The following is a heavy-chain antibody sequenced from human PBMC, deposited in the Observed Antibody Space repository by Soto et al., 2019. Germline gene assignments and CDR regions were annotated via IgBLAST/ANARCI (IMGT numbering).Heavy chain of an antibody. Sequence: QVQLQQWGAGLLKPSETLSLTCAVYGGSFSGYYWSWIRQPPGKGLEWIGEINHSGSTNYNPSLKGRGTISVDTAKNQVPPKVSSVTAADTAVYYRAGPSLLFGGQNKDLLGQGTLVTGSS. D-gene: IGHD3-10*02. J-gene: IGHJ5*02. CDR2: INHSGST. CDR3: AGPSLLFGGQNKDL. V-gene: IGHV4-34*01. CDR1: GGSFSGYY.